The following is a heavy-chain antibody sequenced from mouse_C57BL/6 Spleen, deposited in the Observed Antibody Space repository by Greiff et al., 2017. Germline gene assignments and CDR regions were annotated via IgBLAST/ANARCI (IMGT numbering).Heavy chain of an antibody. V-gene: IGHV1-64*01. D-gene: IGHD1-1*01. CDR2: IHPNSGST. Sequence: QVQLQQPGAELVKPGASVKLSCKASGYTFTSYWMHWVKQRPGQGLEWIGMIHPNSGSTNYNEKFKSKATLTVAKSSSTAYRKLCSLTSEDTAVYYGARGGYYGGYAMDYWGQGTSVTVSS. J-gene: IGHJ4*01. CDR3: ARGGYYGGYAMDY. CDR1: GYTFTSYW.